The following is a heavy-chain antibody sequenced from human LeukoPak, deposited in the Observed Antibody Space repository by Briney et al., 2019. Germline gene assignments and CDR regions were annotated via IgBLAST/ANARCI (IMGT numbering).Heavy chain of an antibody. V-gene: IGHV1-18*01. CDR1: GYTFTSYG. J-gene: IGHJ4*02. Sequence: GASEKVSCKASGYTFTSYGISWVRQAPGQGLEWMGWVSAYNGNTNYALKLQGRVTMTTDTSTSTAYMELRSLRSDDTAVYYCASSYEDYVWGSYRFDYWGQGTLVTVSP. CDR2: VSAYNGNT. CDR3: ASSYEDYVWGSYRFDY. D-gene: IGHD3-16*02.